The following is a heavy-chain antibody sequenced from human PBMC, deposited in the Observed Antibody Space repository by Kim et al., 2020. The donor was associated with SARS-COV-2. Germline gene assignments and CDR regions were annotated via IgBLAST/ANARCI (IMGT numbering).Heavy chain of an antibody. J-gene: IGHJ4*02. CDR2: ISSSSSYI. CDR3: ARDGDCSSTSCFFDY. V-gene: IGHV3-21*01. CDR1: GFTFSSYS. Sequence: GGSLRLSCAASGFTFSSYSMNWVRQAPGKGLEWVSSISSSSSYIYYAGSVKGRFTISRDNAKNSLYLQMNSLRAEDTAVYYCARDGDCSSTSCFFDYWGQGTLVTVSS. D-gene: IGHD2-2*03.